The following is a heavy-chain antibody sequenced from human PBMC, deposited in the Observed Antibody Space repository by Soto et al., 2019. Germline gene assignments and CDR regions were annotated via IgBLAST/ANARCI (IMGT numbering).Heavy chain of an antibody. J-gene: IGHJ3*02. D-gene: IGHD4-17*01. Sequence: SVKVSCKASGGTFSTHAIIWVRQAPGHGLEWMGGIIPIFGTANYAQKFQGRVTITADESTCTAYMELSSLRSEDTAVYYCARGLDYEDAFDIWGQGTMVTVSS. CDR1: GGTFSTHA. CDR2: IIPIFGTA. CDR3: ARGLDYEDAFDI. V-gene: IGHV1-69*13.